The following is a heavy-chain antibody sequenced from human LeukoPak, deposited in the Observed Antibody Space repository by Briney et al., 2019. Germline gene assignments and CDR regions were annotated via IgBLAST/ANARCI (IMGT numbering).Heavy chain of an antibody. D-gene: IGHD2-8*01. CDR2: MYYTGST. CDR3: SRENGAFSPFGY. CDR1: GGPISSYF. Sequence: SETLSLTCSVSGGPISSYFWIWIRQPPGKGLEWIGSMYYTGSTNYNPSLKSRVTISVDTSKTQYSLKLSSVTAADTAVYYCSRENGAFSPFGYWGQGTLVTVPS. V-gene: IGHV4-59*12. J-gene: IGHJ4*02.